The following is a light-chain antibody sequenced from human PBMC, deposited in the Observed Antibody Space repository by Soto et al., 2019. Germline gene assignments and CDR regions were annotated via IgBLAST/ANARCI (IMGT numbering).Light chain of an antibody. CDR1: SSDIGSYNL. CDR3: CSYAGGNLV. J-gene: IGLJ2*01. Sequence: QSALTQPASVSGSPGQSITISCTGSSSDIGSYNLVSWYQQHPGKAPKLMIYEDSKRPSGVSNRFSGSKSGNTASLTISGLQADDEADYYCCSYAGGNLVFGGGTKLTVL. CDR2: EDS. V-gene: IGLV2-23*01.